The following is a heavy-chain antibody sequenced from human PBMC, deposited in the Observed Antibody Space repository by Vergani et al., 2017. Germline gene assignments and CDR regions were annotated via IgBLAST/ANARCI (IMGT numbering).Heavy chain of an antibody. D-gene: IGHD1-1*01. CDR1: GFSFKTYW. CDR3: GRYGTGAAQPIDY. CDR2: IKQDGSEK. Sequence: EVQLVESGGNLVQPGGSLRLSCAGSGFSFKTYWMTWVRQAPGKGLEWVANIKQDGSEKYYVDSVKGRFTISRDNAESSVYLQMKGVRAEDTAVYYCGRYGTGAAQPIDYWGQGILVTVSS. V-gene: IGHV3-7*01. J-gene: IGHJ4*02.